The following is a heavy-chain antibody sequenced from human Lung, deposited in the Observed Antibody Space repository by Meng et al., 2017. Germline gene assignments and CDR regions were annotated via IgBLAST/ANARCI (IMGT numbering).Heavy chain of an antibody. J-gene: IGHJ4*02. CDR3: ARDDLGATRGFGFDY. CDR1: GYTFTSYG. D-gene: IGHD1-26*01. CDR2: ISAYNGNT. Sequence: ASVKVSCKASGYTFTSYGISWVRQAPGQGLEWMGWISAYNGNTNYAQKLQGRVTMTTDTSTSTAYMELRSLRSDDTAVYYCARDDLGATRGFGFDYWGQGTLVT. V-gene: IGHV1-18*01.